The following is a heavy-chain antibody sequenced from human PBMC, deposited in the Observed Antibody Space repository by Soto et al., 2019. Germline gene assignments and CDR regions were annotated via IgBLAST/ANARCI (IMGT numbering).Heavy chain of an antibody. J-gene: IGHJ5*02. Sequence: SVKVSCKASGGTCSSYAISWVRQAPGQGLEWMGGIIPIFGTANYAQKFQGRVTITADESTSTAYMELSSLRSEDTAVYYCARHEVAAAGTARWFDPWGQGTLVTVSS. CDR3: ARHEVAAAGTARWFDP. V-gene: IGHV1-69*13. CDR1: GGTCSSYA. CDR2: IIPIFGTA. D-gene: IGHD6-13*01.